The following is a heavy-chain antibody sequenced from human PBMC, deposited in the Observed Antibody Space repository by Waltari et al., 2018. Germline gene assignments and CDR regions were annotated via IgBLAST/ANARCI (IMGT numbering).Heavy chain of an antibody. CDR2: IYRSGSI. Sequence: QVRLQESGPGLVKPSETLSLTCTVSGYSISSGSHWGWIRQPPGGGLEWIGSIYRSGSIYYNASLSSRVTISLDTSKNQFSLSLTSVTAADTAVYFCRLGLSNYFDPWGQGALVTVSS. V-gene: IGHV4-38-2*02. CDR1: GYSISSGSH. D-gene: IGHD1-7*01. CDR3: RLGLSNYFDP. J-gene: IGHJ5*02.